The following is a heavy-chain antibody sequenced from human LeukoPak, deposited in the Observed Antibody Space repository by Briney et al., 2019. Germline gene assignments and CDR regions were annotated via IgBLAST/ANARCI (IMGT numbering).Heavy chain of an antibody. J-gene: IGHJ4*02. Sequence: PGGSLRLSCAASGFTFSDYWMHWVPQAPGKGLVWVSLIKSDGISAMYADSVKGRFSISRDNAKNTLYLQMNSLRAEDTAVYFCAREVASAAFDYWGQGTPVTVSS. CDR2: IKSDGISA. D-gene: IGHD5-12*01. CDR1: GFTFSDYW. V-gene: IGHV3-74*03. CDR3: AREVASAAFDY.